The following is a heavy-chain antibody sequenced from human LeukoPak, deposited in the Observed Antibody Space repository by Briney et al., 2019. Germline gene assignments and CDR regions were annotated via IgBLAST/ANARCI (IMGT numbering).Heavy chain of an antibody. D-gene: IGHD5-18*01. CDR3: AREGRYSYGYFAFDI. J-gene: IGHJ3*02. CDR1: GFTFSNYN. V-gene: IGHV3-21*01. CDR2: ITSSGTYT. Sequence: GGSLRLSCADSGFTFSNYNMNWVRQAPGKAMEWVSSITSSGTYTFYADSVKGRFTISRGNAKNSLYLQMDSLGPEDTAVYYCAREGRYSYGYFAFDIWGQGTMVTVSS.